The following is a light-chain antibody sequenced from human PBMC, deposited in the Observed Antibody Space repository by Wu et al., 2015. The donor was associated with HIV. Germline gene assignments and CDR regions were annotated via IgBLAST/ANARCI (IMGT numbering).Light chain of an antibody. CDR1: QTVTSNY. V-gene: IGKV3-20*01. CDR3: QQYGGSPRT. J-gene: IGKJ1*01. Sequence: IVLTQSPGTLSLSPGERATLSCRASQTVTSNYLAWYQQKPGQSPRLLIYGASSRATAIPDRFTGSGSGTDFTLTISRLEPEDFALYYCQQYGGSPRTFGQGTKVEIK. CDR2: GAS.